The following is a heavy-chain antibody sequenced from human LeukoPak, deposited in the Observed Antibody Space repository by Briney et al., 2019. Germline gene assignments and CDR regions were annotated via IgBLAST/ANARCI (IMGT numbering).Heavy chain of an antibody. V-gene: IGHV3-23*01. Sequence: GGSLRLSCVGSGFIFSSYDMGWVRQAPGKGLVSVSSISRAGDRTYYEDSVKGRFTISRDNSRNTMYLQMNSLRAEDTAVYYCARGESFAFDVWGQGTMVTVSS. CDR3: ARGESFAFDV. J-gene: IGHJ3*01. CDR2: ISRAGDRT. CDR1: GFIFSSYD.